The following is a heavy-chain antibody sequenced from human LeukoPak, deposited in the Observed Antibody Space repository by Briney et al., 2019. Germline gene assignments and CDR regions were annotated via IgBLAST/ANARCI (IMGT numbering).Heavy chain of an antibody. V-gene: IGHV3-23*01. D-gene: IGHD2-15*01. CDR1: GFTFSSYG. CDR2: ISGSGGFT. J-gene: IGHJ4*02. Sequence: GGSLRLSCAASGFTFSSYGMSWVRQAPGKGLEWVSAISGSGGFTYYADSVKGRFTISRDNSKNTLYLQMNSLRAEDTAVYYCAKVGSRDINYWGQGTLVTVSS. CDR3: AKVGSRDINY.